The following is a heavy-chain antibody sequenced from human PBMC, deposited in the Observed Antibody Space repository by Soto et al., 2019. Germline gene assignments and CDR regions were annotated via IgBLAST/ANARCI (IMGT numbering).Heavy chain of an antibody. CDR1: GGSFSGYY. V-gene: IGHV4-34*01. Sequence: QVQLQQWGAGLLKPSETLSLTCAVYGGSFSGYYWSWIRQPPGKGLEWIGEINHSGSTNYNPSLKSRDTRSVDTSMNQFSLKLSSVTAAYTAVYYCASDPDSRWDFDYWGQGTLVTVSS. J-gene: IGHJ4*02. CDR3: ASDPDSRWDFDY. CDR2: INHSGST. D-gene: IGHD6-13*01.